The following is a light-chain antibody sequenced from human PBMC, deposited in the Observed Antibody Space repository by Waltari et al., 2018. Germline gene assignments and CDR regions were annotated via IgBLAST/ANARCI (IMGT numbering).Light chain of an antibody. V-gene: IGLV1-40*01. Sequence: QSVLTQPPSVSGAPGQRVTISCTGGSSNIGAGFDVHWYQHLPGTAPKLLSFGNKNRPSGVPDRFSGSTSGTSASLAITGLQAEDEADYYCQSYGSSLFVVFGGGTKLTVL. CDR1: SSNIGAGFD. J-gene: IGLJ2*01. CDR3: QSYGSSLFVV. CDR2: GNK.